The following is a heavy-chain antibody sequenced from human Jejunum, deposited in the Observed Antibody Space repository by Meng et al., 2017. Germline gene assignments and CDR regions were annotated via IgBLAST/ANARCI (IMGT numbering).Heavy chain of an antibody. CDR2: INGDGSST. CDR3: ARDRRYSIDY. J-gene: IGHJ4*02. Sequence: GESLKISCAASGFIFSTYWMHWVRQAPGKGLVWVSRINGDGSSTRYADSVKGRFTISRDNAKNTVDLQMNSLRAEDTGVYYCARDRRYSIDYWGQGTLVTVSS. CDR1: GFIFSTYW. V-gene: IGHV3-74*01. D-gene: IGHD2-15*01.